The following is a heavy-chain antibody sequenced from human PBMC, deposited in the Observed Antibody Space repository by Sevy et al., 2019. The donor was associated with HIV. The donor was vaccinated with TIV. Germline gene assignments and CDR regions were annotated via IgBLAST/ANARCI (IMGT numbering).Heavy chain of an antibody. CDR1: GDSVSSNSAA. D-gene: IGHD1-1*01. Sequence: QSQSLSLTCAISGDSVSSNSAAWNWIRQSPSRGLEWLGRTYYRSKWYNDYAVSVKSRITINPDTSKNQFSLQLNSVTPEDTAVYYCARDLRTTHPNAFDIWGQGTMVTVSS. J-gene: IGHJ3*02. CDR3: ARDLRTTHPNAFDI. V-gene: IGHV6-1*01. CDR2: TYYRSKWYN.